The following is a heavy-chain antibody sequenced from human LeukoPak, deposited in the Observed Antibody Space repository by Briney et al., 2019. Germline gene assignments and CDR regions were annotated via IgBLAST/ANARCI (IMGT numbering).Heavy chain of an antibody. J-gene: IGHJ4*02. CDR3: ARGGRWLQPILSFGY. D-gene: IGHD5-24*01. CDR2: ISYSGST. CDR1: GGSISSYY. Sequence: SETLSLTCTVSGGSISSYYWSWIRQPPGKGLEWIGYISYSGSTDYNPSLKSRVTISVDTSKNQFSLKLSSVTAADTAVYYCARGGRWLQPILSFGYWGQGTLVTVSS. V-gene: IGHV4-59*01.